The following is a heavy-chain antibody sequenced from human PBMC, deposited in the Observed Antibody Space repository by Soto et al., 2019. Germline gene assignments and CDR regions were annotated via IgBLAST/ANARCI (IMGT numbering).Heavy chain of an antibody. D-gene: IGHD6-6*01. CDR2: ISGGGYT. CDR3: AKDGEQLDFDY. Sequence: GGSLRLSCAASGFTFSNYAMSWVRQAPGKGLEWVSAISGGGYTYYADSVKGRFTISRDNSKNTLYLQMNSLRAEDTAVYYCAKDGEQLDFDYWGQGTLVTVSS. V-gene: IGHV3-23*01. J-gene: IGHJ4*02. CDR1: GFTFSNYA.